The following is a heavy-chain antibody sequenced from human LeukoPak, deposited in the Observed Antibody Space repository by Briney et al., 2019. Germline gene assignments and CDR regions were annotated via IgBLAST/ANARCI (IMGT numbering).Heavy chain of an antibody. Sequence: GGSLTLSCAASGLTFSTYAMSWARHAPGEGREWVAAISGSADSTYYPYSVKGQLASSRDHSKNTPELQLNSLRAQDPAVHFCAKARVRGGTTDFDYWGQGTLVTVSS. CDR2: ISGSADST. D-gene: IGHD1-7*01. CDR3: AKARVRGGTTDFDY. CDR1: GLTFSTYA. J-gene: IGHJ4*02. V-gene: IGHV3-23*01.